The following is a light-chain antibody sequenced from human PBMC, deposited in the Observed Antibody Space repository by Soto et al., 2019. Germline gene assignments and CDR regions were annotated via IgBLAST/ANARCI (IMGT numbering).Light chain of an antibody. CDR3: AAWEDSLSGWV. V-gene: IGLV1-44*01. J-gene: IGLJ3*02. CDR1: SSNIGRNT. CDR2: SNN. Sequence: QSVLTQTPSASGTPGQRVTMSCSGSSSNIGRNTVSWFQQLPGTAPKLLIYSNNQRPSGVPDRFSGSKSDTSASLVISGLQSKDEADYYCAAWEDSLSGWVFGGGTKLTVL.